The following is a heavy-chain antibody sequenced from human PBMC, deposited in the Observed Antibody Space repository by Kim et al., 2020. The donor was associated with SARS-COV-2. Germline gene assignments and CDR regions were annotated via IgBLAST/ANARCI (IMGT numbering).Heavy chain of an antibody. V-gene: IGHV4-39*01. J-gene: IGHJ5*02. D-gene: IGHD6-19*01. CDR3: ARRTAVAGGWFDP. Sequence: YDPSLQSRVTIAVDPSRNQFSLKLSSVTAADTAVYYCARRTAVAGGWFDPWGQGTLVTVSS.